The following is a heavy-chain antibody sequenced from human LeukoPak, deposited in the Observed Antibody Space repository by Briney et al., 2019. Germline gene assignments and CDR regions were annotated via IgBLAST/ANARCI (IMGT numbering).Heavy chain of an antibody. V-gene: IGHV3-23*01. CDR1: GFTFSTYG. D-gene: IGHD5-18*01. Sequence: GGSLRLSCAGSGFTFSTYGMSWVRQAPGKGLERVSGISTSGSTYYADPVKGRFTISRDNSKNTLYLQMNSLRAEDTAVYYCTKGTIWLPFDYWGQGTLVTVSS. CDR2: ISTSGST. J-gene: IGHJ4*02. CDR3: TKGTIWLPFDY.